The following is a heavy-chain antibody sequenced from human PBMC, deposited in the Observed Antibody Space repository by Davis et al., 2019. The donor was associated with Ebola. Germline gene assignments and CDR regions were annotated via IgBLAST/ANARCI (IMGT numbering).Heavy chain of an antibody. CDR3: ANTNRPYDSSGGMDV. CDR1: GFTFSSYS. Sequence: GGSLRLSCAASGFTFSSYSMNWVRQAPGKGLEWVAYISGSYTYYAESVKGRFTISRDSAKDSLYLQMNSLRDDDTAVYYCANTNRPYDSSGGMDVWGQGTTVTVSS. D-gene: IGHD3-22*01. CDR2: ISGSYT. J-gene: IGHJ6*02. V-gene: IGHV3-48*02.